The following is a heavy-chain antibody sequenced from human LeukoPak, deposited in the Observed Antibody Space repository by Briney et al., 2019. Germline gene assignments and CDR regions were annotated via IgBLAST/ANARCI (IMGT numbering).Heavy chain of an antibody. J-gene: IGHJ4*02. V-gene: IGHV3-66*01. CDR2: IYSGGST. Sequence: GGSLRLSCAASGFTVSSNYISWVRQAPGKGLEWVSVIYSGGSTYYADSVKGRFTISRDNSKNTVYLQINSLRAEDTAVYYCARKRWLQGAFDYWGQGTLVIVSS. D-gene: IGHD5-24*01. CDR1: GFTVSSNY. CDR3: ARKRWLQGAFDY.